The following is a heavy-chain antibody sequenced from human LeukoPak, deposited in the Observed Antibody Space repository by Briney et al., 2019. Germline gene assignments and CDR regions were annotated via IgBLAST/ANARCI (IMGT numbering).Heavy chain of an antibody. CDR2: ISYDGSNK. Sequence: GGSLRLSCAASGFTFSSYAMHWVRQAPGKGLEWVAVISYDGSNKYYADSVKGRFTISRDNSKNTLYLQMNSLRAEDTAVYYCARRQDSGYADYWGQGTLVTVSS. V-gene: IGHV3-30*04. CDR3: ARRQDSGYADY. D-gene: IGHD5-12*01. J-gene: IGHJ4*02. CDR1: GFTFSSYA.